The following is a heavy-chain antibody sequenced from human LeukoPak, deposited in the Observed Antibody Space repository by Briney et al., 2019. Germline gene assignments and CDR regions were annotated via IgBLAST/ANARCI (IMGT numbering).Heavy chain of an antibody. V-gene: IGHV4-59*01. CDR2: IYYSGST. CDR3: ARVRAGFDY. Sequence: SQTLSLTCTVSGGSISSYYWSWIRQPPGKGLEWIGYIYYSGSTNYNPSLKSRVTISVDTSKNQFSLKLSSVTAADTAVYYCARVRAGFDYWGQGTLVTVSS. D-gene: IGHD3-10*01. CDR1: GGSISSYY. J-gene: IGHJ4*02.